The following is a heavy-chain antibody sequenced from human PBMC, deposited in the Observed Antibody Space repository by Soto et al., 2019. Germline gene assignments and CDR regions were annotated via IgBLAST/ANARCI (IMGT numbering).Heavy chain of an antibody. J-gene: IGHJ4*02. D-gene: IGHD6-19*01. Sequence: GASVKVSCKASGYRFTDYVIHWVRQAPGQRLEWMGWINAGNGNTKYSQKFKGRVTITRDTSASAAYMELSSLSSEDTAVYYCARAVAVAADFDYWGQGTLVTVSS. CDR3: ARAVAVAADFDY. V-gene: IGHV1-3*01. CDR1: GYRFTDYV. CDR2: INAGNGNT.